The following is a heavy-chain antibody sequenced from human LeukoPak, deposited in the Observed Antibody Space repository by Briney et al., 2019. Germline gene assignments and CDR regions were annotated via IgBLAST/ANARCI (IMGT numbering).Heavy chain of an antibody. CDR1: GFTFSRYA. J-gene: IGHJ4*02. D-gene: IGHD2-2*01. V-gene: IGHV3-21*05. Sequence: GGSLRLSCAASGFTFSRYAMNWVRQAPGKGLQWVSYINTDSSDIHYADSVKGRFTISRDNARNTLYLQLSSLGAEDSAVYYCARDTFQPGLIDSWGQGTLVTSPQ. CDR2: INTDSSDI. CDR3: ARDTFQPGLIDS.